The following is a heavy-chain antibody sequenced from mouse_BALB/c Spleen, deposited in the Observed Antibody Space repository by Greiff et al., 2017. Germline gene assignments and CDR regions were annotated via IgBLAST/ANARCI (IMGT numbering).Heavy chain of an antibody. CDR1: GFTFSSFG. D-gene: IGHD2-14*01. Sequence: EVKLVESGGGLVQPGGSRKLSCAASGFTFSSFGMHWVRQAPEKGLEWVAYISSGSSTIYYADTVKGRFTISRDNPKNTLFLQMTSLRSEDTAMYYCARGRYDYFDYWGQGTTLTVSS. J-gene: IGHJ2*01. V-gene: IGHV5-17*02. CDR2: ISSGSSTI. CDR3: ARGRYDYFDY.